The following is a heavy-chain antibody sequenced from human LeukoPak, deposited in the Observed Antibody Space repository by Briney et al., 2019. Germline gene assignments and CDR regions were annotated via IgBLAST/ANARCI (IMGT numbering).Heavy chain of an antibody. CDR1: GFTFRTYG. D-gene: IGHD6-13*01. Sequence: GGSLRLSCAASGFTFRTYGIHWVRQAPGKGLEWVAVISYDGSNKYYADSVKGRFTISRDNSKNTLYLQMNSLRAEDTAVYYCHVAAAGTAFDYWGQGTLVTVSS. J-gene: IGHJ4*02. V-gene: IGHV3-30*03. CDR2: ISYDGSNK. CDR3: HVAAAGTAFDY.